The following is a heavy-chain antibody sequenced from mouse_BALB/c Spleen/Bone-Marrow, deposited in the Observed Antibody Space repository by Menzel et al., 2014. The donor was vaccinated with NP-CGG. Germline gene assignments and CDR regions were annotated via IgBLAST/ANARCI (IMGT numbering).Heavy chain of an antibody. V-gene: IGHV5-12-1*01. CDR2: ISSGGGST. D-gene: IGHD1-2*01. CDR1: GFAFSSYD. CDR3: ARHGTTATFFAY. J-gene: IGHJ3*01. Sequence: EVQVVESGGGLVKPGGSLKLSCAASGFAFSSYDMSWVRQTPEKRLEWVAYISSGGGSTYYPDTVEGRFTISRDNAKNTLYLQMSSLKSEDTAMYYCARHGTTATFFAYWGQGTLVTVSA.